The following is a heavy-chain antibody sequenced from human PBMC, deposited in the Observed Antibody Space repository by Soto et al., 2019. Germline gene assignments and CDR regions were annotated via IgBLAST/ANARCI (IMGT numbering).Heavy chain of an antibody. J-gene: IGHJ6*02. CDR2: ISSDDNT. V-gene: IGHV3-53*01. CDR3: AKVEGPYGGDYYYYGMDV. D-gene: IGHD4-17*01. CDR1: GFIVNNIF. Sequence: PGGSLRLSCASSGFIVNNIFMTLVRQAPGKGLEWLSTISSDDNTSYADSGKGRFTISRDNSKNTLYLQMNSLRAEDTAVYYCAKVEGPYGGDYYYYGMDVWGQGTTVTVSS.